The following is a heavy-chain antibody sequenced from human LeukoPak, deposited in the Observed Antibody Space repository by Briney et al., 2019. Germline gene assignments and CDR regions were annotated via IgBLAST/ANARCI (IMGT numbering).Heavy chain of an antibody. CDR3: ARDPLGYCSGGSCDWFDP. Sequence: GGSLRLSCAASGFTFSNDAMNWVRQAPGKGLEWVSSISISSTYIYYADSVKGRFTISRDNAKNSLYLQMNSLRAEDTAVYYCARDPLGYCSGGSCDWFDPWGQGTLVTVSS. D-gene: IGHD2-15*01. CDR2: ISISSTYI. J-gene: IGHJ5*02. V-gene: IGHV3-21*03. CDR1: GFTFSNDA.